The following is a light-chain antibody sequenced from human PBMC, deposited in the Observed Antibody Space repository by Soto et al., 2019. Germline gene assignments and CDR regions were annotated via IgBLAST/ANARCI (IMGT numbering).Light chain of an antibody. V-gene: IGKV3-15*01. CDR1: QSVSSN. CDR2: GAS. J-gene: IGKJ5*01. CDR3: QQYNNWPPIT. Sequence: EIGVTQSASTLSVSTGERATLSCRASQSVSSNLAWYQQKPGQAPRLLIYGASTRATGIPARFSGSGSGTEFTLTISSLQSEDFAVYYCQQYNNWPPITFGQRTRLEIK.